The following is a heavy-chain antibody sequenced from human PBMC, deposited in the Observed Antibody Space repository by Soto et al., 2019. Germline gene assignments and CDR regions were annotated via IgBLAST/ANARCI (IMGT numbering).Heavy chain of an antibody. CDR1: DFTLTNTW. D-gene: IGHD3-16*02. V-gene: IGHV3-48*02. Sequence: PGGSLRLSCAVSDFTLTNTWMNWVRQAPGKGLEWVSYISSTTRTIYYADSVKGRFTISRDNAKNSLYLQMNSLRDEDTAVYYCARDAFGSYRFQHWGQGTLVTVSS. J-gene: IGHJ1*01. CDR2: ISSTTRTI. CDR3: ARDAFGSYRFQH.